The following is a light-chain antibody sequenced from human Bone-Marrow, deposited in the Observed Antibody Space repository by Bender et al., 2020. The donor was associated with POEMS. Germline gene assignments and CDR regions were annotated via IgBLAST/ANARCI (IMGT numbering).Light chain of an antibody. Sequence: QSVLTQPPSASETPGQRVTISCSGSRSNIGDNYVFWYQHLPGTAPRLVVYSNYQRPSGVPARFSGSKSGTSASLAISDIQSEDEGDYYCSSWDDSLSGWVFGGGTKLTVL. V-gene: IGLV1-47*02. CDR3: SSWDDSLSGWV. J-gene: IGLJ3*02. CDR2: SNY. CDR1: RSNIGDNY.